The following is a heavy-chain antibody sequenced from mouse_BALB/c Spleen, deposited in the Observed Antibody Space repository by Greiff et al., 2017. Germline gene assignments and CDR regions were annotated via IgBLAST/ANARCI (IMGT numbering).Heavy chain of an antibody. J-gene: IGHJ2*01. CDR3: TRQFNYYGSSYYFDY. D-gene: IGHD1-1*01. V-gene: IGHV5-6-4*01. CDR1: GFTFSSYT. Sequence: DVMLVESGGGLVKPGGSLKLSCAASGFTFSSYTMSWVRQTPEKRLEWVATISSGGSYTYYPDSVKGRFTISRDNAKNTLYLQMSSLKSEDTAMYYCTRQFNYYGSSYYFDYWGQGTTLTVSS. CDR2: ISSGGSYT.